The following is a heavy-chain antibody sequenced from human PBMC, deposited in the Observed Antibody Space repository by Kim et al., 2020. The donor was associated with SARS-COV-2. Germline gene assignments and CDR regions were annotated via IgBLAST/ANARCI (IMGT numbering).Heavy chain of an antibody. CDR2: INPNSGGT. V-gene: IGHV1-2*06. CDR3: AGSSLQLWFADWFDP. J-gene: IGHJ5*02. Sequence: ASVKVSCKASGYTFTGYYMHWVRQAPGQGLEWMGRINPNSGGTNYAQKFQGRVTMTRDTSISTAYMELSRLRSDDTAVYYCAGSSLQLWFADWFDPWGQGTLVTVSS. CDR1: GYTFTGYY. D-gene: IGHD5-18*01.